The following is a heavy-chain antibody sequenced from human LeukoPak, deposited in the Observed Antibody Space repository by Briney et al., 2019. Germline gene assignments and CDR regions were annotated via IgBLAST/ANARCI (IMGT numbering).Heavy chain of an antibody. V-gene: IGHV4-30-4*02. Sequence: PSETLSLTCTVSGGSISSGDYYWSWIRQPPGKGLEWIGYIYYSGSTYYNPSLKSRVTISVDTSKNQFSLKLSSVTAADTAVYYCARVREVYYYGMDVWGQGTTVTVSS. J-gene: IGHJ6*02. CDR2: IYYSGST. CDR3: ARVREVYYYGMDV. D-gene: IGHD4/OR15-4a*01. CDR1: GGSISSGDYY.